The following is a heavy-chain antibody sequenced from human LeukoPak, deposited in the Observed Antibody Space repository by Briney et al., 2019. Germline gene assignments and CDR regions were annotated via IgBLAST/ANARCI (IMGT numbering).Heavy chain of an antibody. V-gene: IGHV3-23*01. CDR3: ARDSGSYRYFDY. D-gene: IGHD1-26*01. J-gene: IGHJ4*02. Sequence: PGGSLRLSCAASGFTFSTYAMTWVRQAPGKGLEWVSGIRGSGGSTYYADSVKGRFTISRDNSKNTLYLQMNSLRAEDTAVYYCARDSGSYRYFDYWGQGTLVTVSS. CDR2: IRGSGGST. CDR1: GFTFSTYA.